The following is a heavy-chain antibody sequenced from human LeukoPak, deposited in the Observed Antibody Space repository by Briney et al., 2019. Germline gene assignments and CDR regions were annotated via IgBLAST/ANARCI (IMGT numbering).Heavy chain of an antibody. CDR2: IVVGSGNT. D-gene: IGHD6-6*01. CDR3: AAVGWEYSSSPLPMDV. CDR1: GFTFTSSA. Sequence: SVKVSCKASGFTFTSSAVQWVRQARGQRLEWIGWIVVGSGNTNYAQKFQERVTITRDMSTSTAYMELSSLRSEDTAVYYCAAVGWEYSSSPLPMDVWGQGTTVTVSS. J-gene: IGHJ6*02. V-gene: IGHV1-58*01.